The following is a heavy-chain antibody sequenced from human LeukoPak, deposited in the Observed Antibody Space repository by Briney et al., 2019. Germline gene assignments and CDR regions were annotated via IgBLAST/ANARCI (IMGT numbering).Heavy chain of an antibody. CDR2: LYTTGTT. D-gene: IGHD3/OR15-3a*01. CDR1: GASITSCY. Sequence: PSETLSLTCDVSGASITSCYWSWVRQSAGKGLEWIGRLYTTGTTNYNPSLKSRVVMSGDSSKNQLSLTLTSVTAADTAVYYCVRDGANWEEPNYAFDTWGPGAPVTVSS. J-gene: IGHJ4*03. V-gene: IGHV4-4*07. CDR3: VRDGANWEEPNYAFDT.